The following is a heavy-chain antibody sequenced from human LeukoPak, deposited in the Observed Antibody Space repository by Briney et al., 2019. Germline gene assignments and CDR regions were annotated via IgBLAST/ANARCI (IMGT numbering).Heavy chain of an antibody. D-gene: IGHD4-17*01. J-gene: IGHJ6*03. CDR1: GDSISSSSYY. CDR2: INHSGST. V-gene: IGHV4-39*07. CDR3: AREALPSYGDYGGIYYYYMDV. Sequence: SETLSLTCIVSGDSISSSSYYWGWIRQPPGKGLEWIGEINHSGSTNYNPSLKSRVTISVDTSKNQFSLKLSSVTAADTAVYYCAREALPSYGDYGGIYYYYMDVWGKGTTVTVSS.